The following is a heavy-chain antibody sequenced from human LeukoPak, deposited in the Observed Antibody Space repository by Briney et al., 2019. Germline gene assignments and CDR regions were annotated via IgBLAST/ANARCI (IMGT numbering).Heavy chain of an antibody. Sequence: SETLSLTCTVSGGSISSSSYYWGWIRQPPGKGLEWIGSIYYSGSTYYNPSLKSRVTISVDTSKNQFSLKLSSVTAADTAVYYCARDPRRGDSSGYYLDYWGQGTLVTVSS. V-gene: IGHV4-39*02. CDR1: GGSISSSSYY. CDR2: IYYSGST. CDR3: ARDPRRGDSSGYYLDY. J-gene: IGHJ4*02. D-gene: IGHD3-22*01.